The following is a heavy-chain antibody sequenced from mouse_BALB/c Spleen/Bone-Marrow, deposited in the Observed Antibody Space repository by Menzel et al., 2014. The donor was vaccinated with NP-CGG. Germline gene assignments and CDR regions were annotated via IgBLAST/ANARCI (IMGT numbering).Heavy chain of an antibody. D-gene: IGHD2-14*01. Sequence: EVQLQQSGPELVKPGASVKMSCKASGYTFTSYVMHWVKQKPGQGLEWIGYINPYYDGTKYNEKFKGKATLTSDKSSSTAYMELSSLTSEDSAVYYCASPYYRYDGFAYWGRGTLVTVSA. CDR2: INPYYDGT. J-gene: IGHJ3*01. V-gene: IGHV1-14*01. CDR3: ASPYYRYDGFAY. CDR1: GYTFTSYV.